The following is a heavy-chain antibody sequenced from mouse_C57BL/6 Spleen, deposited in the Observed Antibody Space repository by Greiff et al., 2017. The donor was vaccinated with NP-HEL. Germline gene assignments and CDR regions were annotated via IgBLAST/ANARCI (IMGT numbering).Heavy chain of an antibody. J-gene: IGHJ2*01. CDR2: IDPETGGT. CDR1: GYTFTDYE. V-gene: IGHV1-15*01. CDR3: TTNYFDY. Sequence: QVQLQQSGAELVRPGASVTLSCKASGYTFTDYEMHWVKQTPVHGLEWIGAIDPETGGTAYNQKFKGKAILTADKSSSTAYMERRSLTSEDSAVYYCTTNYFDYWGQGTTLTVSS.